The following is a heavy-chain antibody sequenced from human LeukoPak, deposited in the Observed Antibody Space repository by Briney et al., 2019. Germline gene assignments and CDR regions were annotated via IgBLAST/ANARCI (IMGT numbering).Heavy chain of an antibody. V-gene: IGHV3-30*04. J-gene: IGHJ5*02. Sequence: GRSLRLSCAASGFTFSSYATHWVRQAPGKGLEWVTIISYDGSNKYYADSVKGRFTISRDNSKNTLYLQMNSLRTEDTAVYYCARGDKQLVFNRNKGGFDPWGQGTLVTVSS. CDR3: ARGDKQLVFNRNKGGFDP. CDR1: GFTFSSYA. CDR2: ISYDGSNK. D-gene: IGHD6-13*01.